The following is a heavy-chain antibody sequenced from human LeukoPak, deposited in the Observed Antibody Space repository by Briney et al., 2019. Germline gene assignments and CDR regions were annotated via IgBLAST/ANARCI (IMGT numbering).Heavy chain of an antibody. Sequence: GGSLRLSYAASGFTFSSYWMSWVRQAPGKGLEWVANIKQDGSEKYYVDSVKGRFTISRDNAKNSLYLQMNSLRAEDTAVYYCARVDPGDYFDYWGQGTLVTVSS. CDR2: IKQDGSEK. CDR3: ARVDPGDYFDY. J-gene: IGHJ4*02. CDR1: GFTFSSYW. D-gene: IGHD4-17*01. V-gene: IGHV3-7*03.